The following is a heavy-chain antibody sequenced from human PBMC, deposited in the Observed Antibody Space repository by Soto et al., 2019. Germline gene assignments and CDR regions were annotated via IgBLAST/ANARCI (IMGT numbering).Heavy chain of an antibody. D-gene: IGHD1-26*01. Sequence: EVQLLESGGNLVQPGGSLRLSCAASGLIFSDYAMSWVRQAPGKGLECVACISGSGGDTFYADSVKVRFTISRDNSKNTLSLHMNSLRVDDTAVYFCAKDRFGIVGPVDYWGQGTLVTVSS. CDR1: GLIFSDYA. CDR2: ISGSGGDT. V-gene: IGHV3-23*01. CDR3: AKDRFGIVGPVDY. J-gene: IGHJ4*02.